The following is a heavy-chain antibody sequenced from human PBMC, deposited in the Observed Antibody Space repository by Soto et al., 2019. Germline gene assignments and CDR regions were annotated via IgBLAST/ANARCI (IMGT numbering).Heavy chain of an antibody. J-gene: IGHJ4*02. D-gene: IGHD5-18*01. Sequence: SETLSLTCTVSGGSISSYYWSWIRQPPGKGLEWIGYLYYSGSTNYNPSLKSRVTISVDTSKNQFSLKLSSVTAADTAVYYCAREEYSYGLGYYFDHWGQGTLVTVSS. CDR3: AREEYSYGLGYYFDH. CDR1: GGSISSYY. CDR2: LYYSGST. V-gene: IGHV4-59*01.